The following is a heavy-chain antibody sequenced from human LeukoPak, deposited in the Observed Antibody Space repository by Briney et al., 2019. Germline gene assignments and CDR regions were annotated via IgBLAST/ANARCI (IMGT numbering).Heavy chain of an antibody. Sequence: GGSLRLSCAASGFTFSSYWMHWVRQAPGKGLEWVSRISSDGSSTSYADSVKGRFTISRDNAKNTLYLQMNSLRAEDTAVYYCARDVTSSGWTGYYYYGMDVWGQGTTVTVSS. CDR2: ISSDGSST. V-gene: IGHV3-74*01. J-gene: IGHJ6*02. CDR1: GFTFSSYW. CDR3: ARDVTSSGWTGYYYYGMDV. D-gene: IGHD6-19*01.